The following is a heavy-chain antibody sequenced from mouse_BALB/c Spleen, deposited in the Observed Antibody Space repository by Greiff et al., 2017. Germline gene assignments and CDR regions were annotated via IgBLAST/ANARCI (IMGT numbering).Heavy chain of an antibody. D-gene: IGHD1-1*01. Sequence: EVKLVESGGGLVQPGGSRKLSCAASGFTFSDYGMAWVRQAPGKGPEWVAFISNLAYSIYYADTVTGRFTISRENAKNTLYLEMSSLRSEDTAMYYCARDYGSSSWFAYWGQGTLVTVSA. J-gene: IGHJ3*01. CDR1: GFTFSDYG. V-gene: IGHV5-15*02. CDR2: ISNLAYSI. CDR3: ARDYGSSSWFAY.